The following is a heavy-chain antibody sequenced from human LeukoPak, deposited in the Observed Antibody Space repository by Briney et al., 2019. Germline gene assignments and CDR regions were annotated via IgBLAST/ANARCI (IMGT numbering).Heavy chain of an antibody. CDR2: ISYDGRNK. D-gene: IGHD1-26*01. CDR1: GFTLSSYA. Sequence: QPGGSLRVSCAASGFTLSSYAMHWVRQAPGKGLEWVAVISYDGRNKNYADSVKGRFTISRDNSKNTLYLQMNSPRPEDTAVYYCARVGEAKVGATTGEFDYWGQGTLVTVSS. V-gene: IGHV3-30*01. CDR3: ARVGEAKVGATTGEFDY. J-gene: IGHJ4*02.